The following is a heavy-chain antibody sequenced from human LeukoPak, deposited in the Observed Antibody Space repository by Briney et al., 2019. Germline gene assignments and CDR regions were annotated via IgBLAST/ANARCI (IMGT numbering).Heavy chain of an antibody. Sequence: SETLSLTCVLYGGSFTDYYWSWVRQSPGKGLEWIGEINHSGTKRYNLSLKSRLIMSIDTSKNQFSLRLSSVTAADTAVYYCARVSSGWKTKYFRHWGQGTLVTVSS. CDR2: INHSGTK. J-gene: IGHJ1*01. CDR3: ARVSSGWKTKYFRH. D-gene: IGHD6-19*01. CDR1: GGSFTDYY. V-gene: IGHV4-34*01.